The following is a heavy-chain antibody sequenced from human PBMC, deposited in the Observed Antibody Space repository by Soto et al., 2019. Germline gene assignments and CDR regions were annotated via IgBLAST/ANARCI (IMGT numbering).Heavy chain of an antibody. CDR1: GSHYG. J-gene: IGHJ6*02. Sequence: QVQLVESGGGVVQPGGSLRLSCVGSGSHYGTHWVRQAPGKGLEWVAVISFDGGNKYHADPVKGRFTISRDNSKNTLYLQMNTLRPEDTAVYYCAKDTRPGVYDSYYGMDVWGQGTTVTVSS. CDR2: ISFDGGNK. D-gene: IGHD3-10*01. V-gene: IGHV3-30*18. CDR3: AKDTRPGVYDSYYGMDV.